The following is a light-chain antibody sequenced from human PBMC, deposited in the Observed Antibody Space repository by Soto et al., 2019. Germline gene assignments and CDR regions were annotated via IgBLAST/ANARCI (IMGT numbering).Light chain of an antibody. CDR2: AAS. CDR3: QQSYSTTRT. Sequence: DIQMTQSPSSLSASVGDRVTITCRASQSISSYLNWYQQKPGKDPKLLIYAASSLQSGVPSRFSRSGSGTDFNLTISSLQTEDFATYYCQQSYSTTRTFGQGTKVDIK. J-gene: IGKJ1*01. V-gene: IGKV1-39*01. CDR1: QSISSY.